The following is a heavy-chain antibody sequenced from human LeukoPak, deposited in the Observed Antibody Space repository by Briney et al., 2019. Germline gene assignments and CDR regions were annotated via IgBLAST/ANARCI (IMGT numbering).Heavy chain of an antibody. CDR3: ARFGITVVRGGKYYFDY. Sequence: PSETLSLTCTVSGGSISNYYWSWIRQPPGKRLEWLGHIYYSVATKYNPYPKSRITISVDTSKNQFSLMLSSVTAADTAVYYCARFGITVVRGGKYYFDYWGQGTLVTVSS. V-gene: IGHV4-59*08. CDR2: IYYSVAT. D-gene: IGHD3-10*01. J-gene: IGHJ4*02. CDR1: GGSISNYY.